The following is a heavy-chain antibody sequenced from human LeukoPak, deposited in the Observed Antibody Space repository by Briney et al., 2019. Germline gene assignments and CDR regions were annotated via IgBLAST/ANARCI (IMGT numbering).Heavy chain of an antibody. CDR1: GGSFSGYY. CDR2: INHSGST. CDR3: ARFYGYSYGYYYYYYGMDV. Sequence: SETLSLTCAVYGGSFSGYYWSWIRQPPGKGLEWIGEINHSGSTNYNPSLKSRVTISVDTSKNQFSLKLSSVTAADTAVCYCARFYGYSYGYYYYYYGMDVWGQGTTVTVSS. D-gene: IGHD5-18*01. V-gene: IGHV4-34*01. J-gene: IGHJ6*02.